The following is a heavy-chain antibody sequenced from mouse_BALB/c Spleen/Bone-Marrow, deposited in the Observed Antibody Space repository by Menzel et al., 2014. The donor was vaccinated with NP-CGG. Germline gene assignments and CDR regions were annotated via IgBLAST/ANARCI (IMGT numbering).Heavy chain of an antibody. Sequence: EVKLVESGGGLVKSGGSLKLSCAASGFTFSNYGMSWVRQTPEKRLEWVATISGGGSYTFYPDSVKGRFTISRDSPKNDRYMQLSSLRSEDTALYYCARHAYYDQTEVSFVYWGQGTLVTVSA. J-gene: IGHJ3*01. CDR3: ARHAYYDQTEVSFVY. CDR2: ISGGGSYT. CDR1: GFTFSNYG. D-gene: IGHD2-4*01. V-gene: IGHV5-9-2*01.